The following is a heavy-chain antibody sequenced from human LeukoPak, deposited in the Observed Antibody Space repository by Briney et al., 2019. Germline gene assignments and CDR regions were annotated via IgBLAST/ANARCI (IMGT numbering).Heavy chain of an antibody. CDR2: IYYSGST. J-gene: IGHJ3*02. CDR3: ARFPHYYDSSGIGGDAFDI. V-gene: IGHV4-39*01. D-gene: IGHD3-22*01. Sequence: SETLSLTCTVSGGSISSSSYYWGWIRQPPGKGLEWIGSIYYSGSTYYNPSLKSRVTISVDTSKNQFSLKLSSVTAADTAVYYCARFPHYYDSSGIGGDAFDIWGQGTMVTVSS. CDR1: GGSISSSSYY.